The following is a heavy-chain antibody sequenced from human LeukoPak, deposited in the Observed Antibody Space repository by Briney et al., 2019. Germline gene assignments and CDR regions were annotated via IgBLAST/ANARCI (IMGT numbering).Heavy chain of an antibody. D-gene: IGHD5-18*01. CDR2: IYSSGGT. CDR3: ARDRGSGYSYAYGDFDY. V-gene: IGHV4-61*02. CDR1: GGSFRSGSYH. J-gene: IGHJ4*02. Sequence: SETLSLTCTVSGGSFRSGSYHWSWIRQPAGKGLEWIGRIYSSGGTNYNPSLQSRVTISVDTAKNPFSLKLSSVTAADASVYYCARDRGSGYSYAYGDFDYWRQGPLVTISS.